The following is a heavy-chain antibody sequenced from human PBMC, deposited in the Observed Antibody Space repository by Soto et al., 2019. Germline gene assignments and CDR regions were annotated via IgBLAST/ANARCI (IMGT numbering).Heavy chain of an antibody. J-gene: IGHJ6*02. CDR2: ISYDGSNK. CDR3: AKGNYDFWTVSTYYYYYYGMDV. V-gene: IGHV3-30*18. D-gene: IGHD3-3*01. Sequence: QVQLVESGGGVVQPGRSLRLSCAASGFTFSSYGMHWVRQAPGKGLELVAVISYDGSNKYYADSVKGRFTISRDNSKNTLYLQMNSLRAEDTAVYYCAKGNYDFWTVSTYYYYYYGMDVWGQGTTVTVSS. CDR1: GFTFSSYG.